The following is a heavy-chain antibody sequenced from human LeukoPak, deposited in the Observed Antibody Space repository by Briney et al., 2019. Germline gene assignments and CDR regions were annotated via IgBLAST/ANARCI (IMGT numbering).Heavy chain of an antibody. V-gene: IGHV4-39*01. J-gene: IGHJ6*02. CDR2: IYYSGST. CDR3: ATLRVVVVPAAIYYYGMDV. CDR1: GGSISSSSYY. Sequence: SETLSLTCTVSGGSISSSSYYWGWIRQPPGKGLEWIGSIYYSGSTYYNPSLKSRVTIAVDTSKNQSSLKLSSVTAADTAVYYCATLRVVVVPAAIYYYGMDVWGQGTTVTVSS. D-gene: IGHD2-2*01.